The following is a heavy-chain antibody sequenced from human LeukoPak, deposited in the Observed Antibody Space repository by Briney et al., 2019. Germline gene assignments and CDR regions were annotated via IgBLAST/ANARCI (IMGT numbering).Heavy chain of an antibody. CDR2: ISYDGSNK. CDR3: ARGGRPDY. D-gene: IGHD3-10*01. V-gene: IGHV3-30-3*01. J-gene: IGHJ4*02. Sequence: GGSLRLSCAASGFTFSSYAMHWVRQAPGKGLEWVAVISYDGSNKYYADSVKGRFTISRDNSKNMLYLQMNSLRAEDTAVYYCARGGRPDYWGQGTLVTVSS. CDR1: GFTFSSYA.